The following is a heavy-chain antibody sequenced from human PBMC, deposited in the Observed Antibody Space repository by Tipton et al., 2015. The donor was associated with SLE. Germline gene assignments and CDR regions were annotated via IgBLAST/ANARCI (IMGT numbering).Heavy chain of an antibody. CDR3: ARESGVTIFGVAHMDV. CDR1: GFTFSNYG. Sequence: SLRLSCAASGFTFSNYGMHWVRQAPGKGLEWVAVIWYDGSKKYYADSVKGRFTISRDNSKNTLYLQMNSLRPEDTAVYYCARESGVTIFGVAHMDVWGKGTTVTVSS. V-gene: IGHV3-33*01. CDR2: IWYDGSKK. J-gene: IGHJ6*03. D-gene: IGHD3-3*01.